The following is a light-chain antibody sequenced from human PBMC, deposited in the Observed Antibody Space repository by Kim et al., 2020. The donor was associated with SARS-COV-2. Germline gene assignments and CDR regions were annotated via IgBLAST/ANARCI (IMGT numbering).Light chain of an antibody. CDR3: QQRSNWPLVT. Sequence: SPGERATLSCRASQSVSIYLAWYQQKPGQAPRRLIYDASNRATGIPVRFSGSGSGTDFTLTISSLEPEDFAIYYCQQRSNWPLVTFGQGTRLEIK. CDR2: DAS. CDR1: QSVSIY. V-gene: IGKV3-11*01. J-gene: IGKJ5*01.